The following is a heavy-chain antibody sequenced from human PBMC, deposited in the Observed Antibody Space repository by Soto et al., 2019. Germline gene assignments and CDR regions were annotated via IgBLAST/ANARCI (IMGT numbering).Heavy chain of an antibody. V-gene: IGHV1-46*01. CDR3: ARGGHVVVVTAALDF. J-gene: IGHJ4*02. CDR2: VNPSGGHT. D-gene: IGHD2-21*02. Sequence: QVQLVQSGAEVKKPGTSVKVSCKASGDTFTDYYIHWVRQAPGQGLEWMGTVNPSGGHTTYAQHFLGRMTMTRDTSTSTLYMELSSLTSEDTAVYYCARGGHVVVVTAALDFWGQGTLVTVSS. CDR1: GDTFTDYY.